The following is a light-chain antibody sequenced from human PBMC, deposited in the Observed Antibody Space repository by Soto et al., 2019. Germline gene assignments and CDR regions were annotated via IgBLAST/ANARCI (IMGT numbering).Light chain of an antibody. Sequence: EIVMTQSPATLSVSPWERATLSCRASQSISSNLAWYQQKPGQAPRLLIYGASTRATGIPARFSGSGSGTEFILTISSLQSEDFAVYYCQQYKNWPLITFGQGTRLEIK. CDR3: QQYKNWPLIT. CDR2: GAS. V-gene: IGKV3-15*01. J-gene: IGKJ5*01. CDR1: QSISSN.